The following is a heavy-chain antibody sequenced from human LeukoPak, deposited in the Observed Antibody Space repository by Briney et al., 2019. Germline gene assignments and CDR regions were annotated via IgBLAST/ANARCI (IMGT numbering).Heavy chain of an antibody. CDR2: TYSNGRT. CDR3: ARVLSGRGSLYDYYYYMDV. D-gene: IGHD3-10*01. V-gene: IGHV3-53*01. CDR1: GFTFGRYW. J-gene: IGHJ6*03. Sequence: GGSLRLSCAASGFTFGRYWMSWVRQAPGKGLEWVSVTYSNGRTYYADSVKGRFTISRDISKNTLYLQMNSLRAEDTAVYYCARVLSGRGSLYDYYYYMDVWGKGTTVTISS.